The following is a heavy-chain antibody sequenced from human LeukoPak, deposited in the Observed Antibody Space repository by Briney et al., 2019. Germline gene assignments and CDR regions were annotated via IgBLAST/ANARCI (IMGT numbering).Heavy chain of an antibody. J-gene: IGHJ4*02. Sequence: SETLSLTCAVSGGSISSGAYSWSWIRQAPGKGLEWIGYIYHSGSTYYNPSLRSRVTISVDRSKKQFSLKLSSVTAADTAVYYCVTYYFDSSGPKKNYWGQGTLVTVSS. CDR1: GGSISSGAYS. CDR2: IYHSGST. V-gene: IGHV4-30-2*01. D-gene: IGHD3-22*01. CDR3: VTYYFDSSGPKKNY.